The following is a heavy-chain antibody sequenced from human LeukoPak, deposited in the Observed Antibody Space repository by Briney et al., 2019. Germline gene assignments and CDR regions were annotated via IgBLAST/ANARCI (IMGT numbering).Heavy chain of an antibody. CDR1: GFTFSSYS. CDR3: ARGGTAMAKIFDY. CDR2: ISSSSSYI. Sequence: GGSLRLSCAASGFTFSSYSMNWVRQAPGKGLEWVSSISSSSSYIYYADSVKGRFTISRDNAKNSLYLQMNSLRAEDMAVYYCARGGTAMAKIFDYWGQGTLVTVSS. V-gene: IGHV3-21*01. J-gene: IGHJ4*02. D-gene: IGHD5-18*01.